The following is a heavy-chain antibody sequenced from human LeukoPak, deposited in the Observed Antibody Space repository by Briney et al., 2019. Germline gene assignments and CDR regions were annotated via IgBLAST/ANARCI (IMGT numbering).Heavy chain of an antibody. J-gene: IGHJ3*02. Sequence: PVGSLRLSCAASAFTFSSYSMNCVPQAPGKGLESVSSISSSSSYIYYAESVKGRFTISRHNAKNSLYLQMNSQRAEDTAVYYCARPDEQQLVRDAFDIWGQGTMVTVSS. CDR2: ISSSSSYI. D-gene: IGHD6-13*01. V-gene: IGHV3-21*01. CDR1: AFTFSSYS. CDR3: ARPDEQQLVRDAFDI.